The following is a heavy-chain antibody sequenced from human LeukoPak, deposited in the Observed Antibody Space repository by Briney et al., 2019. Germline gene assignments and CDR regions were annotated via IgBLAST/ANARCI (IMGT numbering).Heavy chain of an antibody. J-gene: IGHJ4*02. V-gene: IGHV3-7*04. CDR2: IKQDGSEK. D-gene: IGHD6-13*01. Sequence: GGSLRLSCAASGFTFSSYWMCWVRQAPGKGLEWVANIKQDGSEKYYVDSVKGRFTISRDNAKNSLYLQMNSLRAEDTAVYYCARDQYSSSWYGDYWGQGTLVTASS. CDR1: GFTFSSYW. CDR3: ARDQYSSSWYGDY.